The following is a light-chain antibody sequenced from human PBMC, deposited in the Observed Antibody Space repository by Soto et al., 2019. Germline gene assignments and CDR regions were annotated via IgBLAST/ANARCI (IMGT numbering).Light chain of an antibody. CDR1: SGSIASNY. V-gene: IGLV6-57*02. CDR3: QSYDSSIVV. CDR2: EDN. J-gene: IGLJ2*01. Sequence: NFMLTQPHSVSESPGKTVTISCTGSSGSIASNYVQWYQQRPGSAPTTVIYEDNQRPSGVPDRFSGSIDSSSNSASLTISGLKTDDEADYYCQSYDSSIVVFGGGTTLTVL.